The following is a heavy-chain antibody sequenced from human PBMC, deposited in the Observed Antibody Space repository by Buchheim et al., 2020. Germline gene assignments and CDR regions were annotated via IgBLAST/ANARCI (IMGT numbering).Heavy chain of an antibody. V-gene: IGHV3-7*01. Sequence: EVQLVESGGGLVQPGGSLRLSCAASGFTFSSYWMSWVRQAPGKGLEWVANIKQDGSEKYYVDSVKGRFTISRDNAKNSLYLQMNNLRAESAAVYYCARGTGDDFWSGYYHHYYGMDVWGQGTT. J-gene: IGHJ6*02. D-gene: IGHD3-3*01. CDR3: ARGTGDDFWSGYYHHYYGMDV. CDR1: GFTFSSYW. CDR2: IKQDGSEK.